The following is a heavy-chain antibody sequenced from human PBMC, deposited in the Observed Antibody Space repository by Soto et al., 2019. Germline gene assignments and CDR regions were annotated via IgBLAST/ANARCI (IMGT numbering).Heavy chain of an antibody. CDR3: ARGYGNYYYCMDV. J-gene: IGHJ6*02. D-gene: IGHD4-17*01. CDR1: GGSFSGYY. CDR2: INHSGGT. V-gene: IGHV4-34*01. Sequence: SETLSLTCAVYGGSFSGYYWSWIRQPPGKGLEWIGEINHSGGTNYNPSLKSRVTISVDTSKNQFSLKLSSVTAADTAVYYCARGYGNYYYCMDVWGQGTTVTVSS.